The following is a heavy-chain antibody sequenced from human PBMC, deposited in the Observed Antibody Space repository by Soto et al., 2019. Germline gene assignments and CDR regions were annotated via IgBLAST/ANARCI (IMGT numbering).Heavy chain of an antibody. CDR1: GGSISSSNW. CDR2: IYHSGST. D-gene: IGHD2-21*02. CDR3: ASVIGGDSEYYFDF. V-gene: IGHV4-4*02. Sequence: SETLSLTCAVSGGSISSSNWWSWVRQPPGKGLEWIGEIYHSGSTNYNPSLKSRVILSVDTSKNHFSLTLRSVTAADSAMYYCASVIGGDSEYYFDFWGQGALVTVSS. J-gene: IGHJ4*02.